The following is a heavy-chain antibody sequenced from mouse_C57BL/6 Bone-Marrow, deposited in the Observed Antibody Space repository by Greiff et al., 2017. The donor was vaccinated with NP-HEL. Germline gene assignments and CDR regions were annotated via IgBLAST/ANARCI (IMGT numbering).Heavy chain of an antibody. V-gene: IGHV1-42*01. CDR2: INPSTGGT. Sequence: VQLQQSGPELVKPGASVKISCKASGYSFTGYYMNWVKQSPEKSLEWIGEINPSTGGTTYNQKFKAKATLTVDKSSSTAYMQLKSLTSEDSAVYYCARKKGNSFDYWGQGTTLTVSS. CDR1: GYSFTGYY. J-gene: IGHJ2*01. CDR3: ARKKGNSFDY.